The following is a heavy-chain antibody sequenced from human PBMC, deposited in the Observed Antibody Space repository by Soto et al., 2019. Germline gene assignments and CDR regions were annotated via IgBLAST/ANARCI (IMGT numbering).Heavy chain of an antibody. CDR1: GFTFSSYS. Sequence: GGSLRLSCAASGFTFSSYSMNWVRQAPGKGLEWVSYISSSSSTIYYADSVKGRFTISRDNAKNSLYLQMNSLRAEDTAVYYCARGSSWSDLRLRFLRPSMDVWGKGTTVTVSS. J-gene: IGHJ6*03. CDR3: ARGSSWSDLRLRFLRPSMDV. CDR2: ISSSSSTI. D-gene: IGHD3-3*01. V-gene: IGHV3-48*01.